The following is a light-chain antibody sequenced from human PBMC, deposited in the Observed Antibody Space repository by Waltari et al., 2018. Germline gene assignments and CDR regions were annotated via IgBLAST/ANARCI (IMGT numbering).Light chain of an antibody. CDR1: LGISNS. CDR3: QQYYTTVSIT. V-gene: IGKV1-NL1*01. CDR2: AAS. Sequence: DIQMTQSPSSLSASVGDRVNTTCRASLGISNSLAWYQLKPGKAPKLLLYAASKLESGVPSMFSGSRSGTDYTLTISCLQPEDFATYFCQQYYTTVSITFGQGTRVEIK. J-gene: IGKJ5*01.